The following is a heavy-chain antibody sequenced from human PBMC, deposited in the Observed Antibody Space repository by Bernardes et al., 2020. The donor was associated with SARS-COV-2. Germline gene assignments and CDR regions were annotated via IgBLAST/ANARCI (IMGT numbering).Heavy chain of an antibody. J-gene: IGHJ4*02. CDR2: INAGGDFT. V-gene: IGHV3-21*06. CDR3: AREKIMSLDGMFRPPDY. CDR1: GFTVSSYS. D-gene: IGHD1-1*01. Sequence: GGAPRRSCAGPGFTVSSYSMKWVPPGPGEGGGGGASINAGGDFTTHSDSMKGRFTISRDNSKNFLYLQMNSLGVEDTAVYHCAREKIMSLDGMFRPPDYWGPGTRVTVAS.